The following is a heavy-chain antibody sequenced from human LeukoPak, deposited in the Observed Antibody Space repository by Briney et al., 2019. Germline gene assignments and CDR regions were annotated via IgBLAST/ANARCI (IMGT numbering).Heavy chain of an antibody. CDR3: ARWAIFDAFGI. CDR1: GFTFRSYN. V-gene: IGHV3-48*02. Sequence: GGSLRLSCAASGFTFRSYNMNWVRQAPGKGLEWVSYISSSSSTIYYADSVKGRFTISRDNAKNSLYLQMNSLIDEDTAVYYCARWAIFDAFGIWGQGTMVTVSS. J-gene: IGHJ3*02. CDR2: ISSSSSTI. D-gene: IGHD3-9*01.